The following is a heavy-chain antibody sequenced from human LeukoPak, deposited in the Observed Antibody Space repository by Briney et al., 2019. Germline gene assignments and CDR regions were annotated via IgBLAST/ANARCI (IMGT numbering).Heavy chain of an antibody. V-gene: IGHV3-11*04. Sequence: GGSLRLSCAASGFTFSDYYMSWIRQAPGKGLEWVSYISSSGSIIYYADSVKGRFTISRDNAKNSLYLQMNSLRAEDTAVYYCARDSQSTVTYFYYYYYMDVWGKGTTVTVSS. CDR1: GFTFSDYY. D-gene: IGHD4-17*01. J-gene: IGHJ6*03. CDR2: ISSSGSII. CDR3: ARDSQSTVTYFYYYYYMDV.